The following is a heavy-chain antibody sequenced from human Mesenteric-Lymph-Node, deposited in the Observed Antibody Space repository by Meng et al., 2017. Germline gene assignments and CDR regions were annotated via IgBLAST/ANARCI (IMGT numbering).Heavy chain of an antibody. D-gene: IGHD6-13*01. V-gene: IGHV3-48*03. CDR1: GFTFSSYE. J-gene: IGHJ4*02. Sequence: GESLKISCAASGFTFSSYEMNWVRQAPGKGLQWVSYISSSGSTIYYADSVRGRFTVSRDNAKNSLYLQMNSLRAEDTAVYYCARVPSAGAAAAYVPDYWGQGTRVTVSS. CDR3: ARVPSAGAAAAYVPDY. CDR2: ISSSGSTI.